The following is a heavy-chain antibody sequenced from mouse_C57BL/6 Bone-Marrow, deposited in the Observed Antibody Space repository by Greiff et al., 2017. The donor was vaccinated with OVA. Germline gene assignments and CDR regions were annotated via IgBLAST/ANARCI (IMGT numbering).Heavy chain of an antibody. CDR2: INPYNGDT. V-gene: IGHV1-20*01. J-gene: IGHJ1*03. Sequence: EVQLQQSGPELVKPGDSVKISWKASGYSFTGYFMNWVMQSHGKSLEWIGRINPYNGDTFYNQKFKGKATLTVDKSSSTAHMELRSLTSEDSAVYYCARNGSSYWYFDVWGTGTTVTVSS. CDR3: ARNGSSYWYFDV. D-gene: IGHD1-1*01. CDR1: GYSFTGYF.